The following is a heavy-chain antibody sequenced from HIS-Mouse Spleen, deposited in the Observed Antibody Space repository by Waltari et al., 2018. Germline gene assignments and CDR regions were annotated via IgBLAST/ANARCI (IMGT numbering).Heavy chain of an antibody. Sequence: QLQLQESGPGLVKPSETLSLTCTVSGGSISSSSYYWGWIRQPPGKGLEWIGSIYYRGRTYNNPSLKSRVTISVATSKNQFSLKRSSVTAADTAVYYCAREIPYSSSWYDWYFDLWGRGTLVTVSS. CDR2: IYYRGRT. J-gene: IGHJ2*01. V-gene: IGHV4-39*07. D-gene: IGHD6-13*01. CDR3: AREIPYSSSWYDWYFDL. CDR1: GGSISSSSYY.